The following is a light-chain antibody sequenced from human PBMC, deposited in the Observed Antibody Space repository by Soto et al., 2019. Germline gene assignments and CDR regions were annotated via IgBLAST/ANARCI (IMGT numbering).Light chain of an antibody. V-gene: IGKV1-5*03. CDR1: QSISSW. Sequence: DIQMTQSPSTLSASVGDRVTITCRASQSISSWLAWYQQKPGKAPKRLIYKASSLESGVPSRFXXXXXXXXXXXXXSSLQPDDFAAYYCQQYNSYSPFTFGQGTRLEIK. CDR3: QQYNSYSPFT. CDR2: KAS. J-gene: IGKJ5*01.